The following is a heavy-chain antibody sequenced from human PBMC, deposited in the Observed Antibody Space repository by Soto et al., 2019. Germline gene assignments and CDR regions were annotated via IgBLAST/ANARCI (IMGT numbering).Heavy chain of an antibody. CDR2: IYYSGST. Sequence: SETLSLTCSVSDGSISSSSYHRGWIRQPPGEGLECIGSIYYSGSTFYNPSLKSRVTISVDTSKNQFSLKLSSVTAADTAVYYFARVRGGYTFWSGYLGGYGMDVWGQGTTVTVSS. D-gene: IGHD3-3*01. CDR1: DGSISSSSYH. J-gene: IGHJ6*02. CDR3: ARVRGGYTFWSGYLGGYGMDV. V-gene: IGHV4-39*01.